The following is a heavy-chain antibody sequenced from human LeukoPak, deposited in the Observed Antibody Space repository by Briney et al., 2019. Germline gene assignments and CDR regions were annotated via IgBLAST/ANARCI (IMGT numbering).Heavy chain of an antibody. CDR3: ARAPGYSSSWYDY. CDR2: INPNSGGT. Sequence: GASVKVSCKASGYTFTGYYMHWVRRAPGQGLEWMGWINPNSGGTNYAQKFQGWVTMTRDTSISTAYMELSRLRSDDTAVYYCARAPGYSSSWYDYWGQGTLVTVSS. CDR1: GYTFTGYY. J-gene: IGHJ4*02. V-gene: IGHV1-2*04. D-gene: IGHD6-13*01.